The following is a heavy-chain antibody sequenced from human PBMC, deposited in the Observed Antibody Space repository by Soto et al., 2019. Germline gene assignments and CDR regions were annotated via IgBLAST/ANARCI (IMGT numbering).Heavy chain of an antibody. Sequence: QVQLVEPGGGVVPPGRPLRLSCAASGFTFSSYGMHWVRQAPGKGLEWVAVIWYDGSNKYYADSVKGRFTISGDNSKNPLYLQMNSLRAEDTAVYYCARPALRYCSSTRCQTYWYFDLWGRGPLVTVSS. CDR2: IWYDGSNK. CDR3: ARPALRYCSSTRCQTYWYFDL. D-gene: IGHD2-2*01. CDR1: GFTFSSYG. J-gene: IGHJ2*01. V-gene: IGHV3-33*01.